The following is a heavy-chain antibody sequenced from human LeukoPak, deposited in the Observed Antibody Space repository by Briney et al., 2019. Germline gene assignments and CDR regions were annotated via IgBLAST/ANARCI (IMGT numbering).Heavy chain of an antibody. CDR2: INSKTDGGPT. V-gene: IGHV3-15*01. Sequence: PGGSLRLSCIAAGFTFRNAWMSWVRQVPGKGLEWIVRINSKTDGGPTVYSAPVRGRFNISRDGSKNTLFLKMNSLETDDTAVYYCATGPLDYWGQGALVTASS. CDR1: GFTFRNAW. J-gene: IGHJ4*02. CDR3: ATGPLDY.